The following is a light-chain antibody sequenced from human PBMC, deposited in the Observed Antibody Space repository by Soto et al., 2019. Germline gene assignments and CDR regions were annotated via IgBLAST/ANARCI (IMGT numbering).Light chain of an antibody. J-gene: IGLJ1*01. CDR3: CSYAGSNTFV. Sequence: QLVLTQPPSVSGAPGQRVTISCTGSSSNIGAGYDVHWYQQLPGTAPKLLIYGNSNRPSGVPDRFSGSKSGTSASLAITGLQAEDEADYYCCSYAGSNTFVFGTGTKVTVL. CDR2: GNS. V-gene: IGLV1-40*01. CDR1: SSNIGAGYD.